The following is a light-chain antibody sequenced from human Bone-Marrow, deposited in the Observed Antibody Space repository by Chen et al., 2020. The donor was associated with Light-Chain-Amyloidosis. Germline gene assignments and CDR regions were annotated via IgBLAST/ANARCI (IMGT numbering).Light chain of an antibody. J-gene: IGKJ4*01. CDR1: QGINSA. CDR3: QHFNRYPLT. Sequence: ALQLTPSPSSLSASVGDRVTFTCRASQGINSALAWYQQKPGKPPKLLIYDASTLQSGVPSRFSGSGSGTDFTLTISSLQPEDFAVYYCQHFNRYPLTFGGGTKVEIK. CDR2: DAS. V-gene: IGKV1-13*02.